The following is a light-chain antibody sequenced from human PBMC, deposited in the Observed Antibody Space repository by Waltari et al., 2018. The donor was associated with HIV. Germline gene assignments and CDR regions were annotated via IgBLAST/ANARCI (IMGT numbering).Light chain of an antibody. J-gene: IGLJ2*01. CDR3: SSYAPTNKFYVL. V-gene: IGLV2-8*01. CDR1: SSDIGGYNY. CDR2: EVT. Sequence: QSALTQPPSASGSPGQSVTMSCTGTSSDIGGYNYVSWYQQHPGKAPKLIMTEVTKRPSGVPDRFSGSKAGNTASLTVSRLQAEDEAHYYCSSYAPTNKFYVLFGGGTTLTVL.